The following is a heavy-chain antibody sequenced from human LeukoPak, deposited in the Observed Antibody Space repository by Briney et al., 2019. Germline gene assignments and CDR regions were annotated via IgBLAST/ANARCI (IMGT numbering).Heavy chain of an antibody. D-gene: IGHD3-10*01. V-gene: IGHV4-59*01. Sequence: PSETLSLTCTVSGGSISNYYWSWLRQPPGKGLEWIGYIYYSGSTNYNPSLKSRVTISVDTSKNQFSLTLSSVTAADTAVYYCAREPFGYFDSWGQGTLATVSS. J-gene: IGHJ4*02. CDR1: GGSISNYY. CDR2: IYYSGST. CDR3: AREPFGYFDS.